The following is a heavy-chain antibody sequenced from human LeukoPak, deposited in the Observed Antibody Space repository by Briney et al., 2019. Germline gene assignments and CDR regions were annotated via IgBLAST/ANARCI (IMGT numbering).Heavy chain of an antibody. D-gene: IGHD4-17*01. CDR2: ISYDGSNK. CDR3: AKDDVYGDSVRSTHFDY. V-gene: IGHV3-30*04. CDR1: GFTFGDYA. Sequence: GESLRLSCTASGFTFGDYAMSWVRQAPGKGLEWVAVISYDGSNKYYADSVKGRFTISRDNSKNTLYLQMNSLRAEDTAVYYCAKDDVYGDSVRSTHFDYWGQGTLVTVSS. J-gene: IGHJ4*02.